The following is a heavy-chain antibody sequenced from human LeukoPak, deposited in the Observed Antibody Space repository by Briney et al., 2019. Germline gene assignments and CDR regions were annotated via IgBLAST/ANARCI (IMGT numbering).Heavy chain of an antibody. CDR2: MNPNSGNT. Sequence: ASVKVSCKASGYTFTSYDINWVRQATGQGLEWMRWMNPNSGNTGYAQKFQGRVTMTRNTSISTAYMELSSLRSEDTAVYYCARGLVGASYYYYYTDVWGKGTTVTVSS. CDR3: ARGLVGASYYYYYTDV. J-gene: IGHJ6*03. D-gene: IGHD1-26*01. CDR1: GYTFTSYD. V-gene: IGHV1-8*01.